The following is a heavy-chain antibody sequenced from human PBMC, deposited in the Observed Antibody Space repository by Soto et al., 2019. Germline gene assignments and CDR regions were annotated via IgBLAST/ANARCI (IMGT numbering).Heavy chain of an antibody. CDR3: ARGPVYDILTGYYGEGDYYFDY. CDR2: ISWNSGSI. D-gene: IGHD3-9*01. J-gene: IGHJ4*02. V-gene: IGHV3-9*01. CDR1: GFTFDDYA. Sequence: DVQLVESGGGLVQPGRSLRLSCAASGFTFDDYAMHWVRQAPGKGLEWVSGISWNSGSIAYADSVKGRFTISRDNTKNSLYLQMNSLRAEDTALYYCARGPVYDILTGYYGEGDYYFDYWGQGTLVTVSS.